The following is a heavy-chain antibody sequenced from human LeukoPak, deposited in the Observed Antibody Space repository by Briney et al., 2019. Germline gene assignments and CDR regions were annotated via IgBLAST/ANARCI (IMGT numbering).Heavy chain of an antibody. CDR1: GFTFSDYA. CDR2: ISSSSSYI. V-gene: IGHV3-21*01. CDR3: AREMATTKRPMDAFDI. Sequence: GGSLRLSCAASGFTFSDYAMTWVRQAPGKGLEWVSSISSSSSYIYYADSVKGRFTISRDNAKNSLYLQMNSLRAEDTAVYYCAREMATTKRPMDAFDIWGQGTMVTVSS. J-gene: IGHJ3*02. D-gene: IGHD5-24*01.